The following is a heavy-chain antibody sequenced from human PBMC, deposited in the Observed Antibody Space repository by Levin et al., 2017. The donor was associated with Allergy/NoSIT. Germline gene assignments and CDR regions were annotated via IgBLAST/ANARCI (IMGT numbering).Heavy chain of an antibody. CDR1: GYSFTSYW. J-gene: IGHJ4*02. D-gene: IGHD1-20*01. Sequence: VASVKVSCKGSGYSFTSYWIGWVRQMPGKGLEWMGIIYPGDSDTRYSPSFQGQVTISADKSISTAYLQWSSLKASDTAMYYCARSRYNWNDGGDFWGQGTLVTVSS. CDR2: IYPGDSDT. CDR3: ARSRYNWNDGGDF. V-gene: IGHV5-51*01.